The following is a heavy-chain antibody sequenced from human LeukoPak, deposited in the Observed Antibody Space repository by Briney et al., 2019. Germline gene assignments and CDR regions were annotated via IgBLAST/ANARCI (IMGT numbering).Heavy chain of an antibody. Sequence: GGSLRLSCAASGVTFSNAWMSWVRQAPGKGLEWIGRIKSKTDGGTTDYAAPVNGRFTISSDNSKNTLYMQMNSLKTEDTAVYSCTMVRGFIREKYYFDFWGQGTLVTVSS. CDR3: TMVRGFIREKYYFDF. CDR1: GVTFSNAW. D-gene: IGHD3-10*01. V-gene: IGHV3-15*01. CDR2: IKSKTDGGTT. J-gene: IGHJ4*02.